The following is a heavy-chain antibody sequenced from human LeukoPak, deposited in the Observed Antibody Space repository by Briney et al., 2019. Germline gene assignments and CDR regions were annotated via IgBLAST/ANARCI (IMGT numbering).Heavy chain of an antibody. CDR2: IDGSGTT. CDR3: AREGGYSYGDAPLHFDY. CDR1: GGSISSGTYY. D-gene: IGHD5-18*01. Sequence: SQTLSLTCTVSGGSISSGTYYWSWVRQPGGKGLEWIGRIDGSGTTNYNPSVKSRVTISVDTSKSQLSLKLSSVTAADTAVYYCAREGGYSYGDAPLHFDYWGQGTLVTVSS. J-gene: IGHJ4*02. V-gene: IGHV4-61*02.